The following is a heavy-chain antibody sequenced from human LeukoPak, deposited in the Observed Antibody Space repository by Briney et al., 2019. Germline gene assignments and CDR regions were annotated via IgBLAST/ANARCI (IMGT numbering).Heavy chain of an antibody. V-gene: IGHV3-11*01. CDR2: ISGSGSTI. Sequence: GGSLRLSCAASGFTFSDYYMTWLRHFPGKGLDWVSYISGSGSTIQYADSVKGRFTISRDNAKNSLYLQMNSLRAEDTAVYYCARDLDSFGPGYFDYWGQGTLVTVSS. J-gene: IGHJ4*02. CDR1: GFTFSDYY. CDR3: ARDLDSFGPGYFDY. D-gene: IGHD5-18*01.